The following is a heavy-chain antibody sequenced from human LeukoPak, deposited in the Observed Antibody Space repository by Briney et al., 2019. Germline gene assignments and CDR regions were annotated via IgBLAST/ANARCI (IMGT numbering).Heavy chain of an antibody. CDR2: IYHSGST. CDR3: ARASMVRGANFDY. Sequence: SETLSLTCTVSGGSISSGGYYWSWIRQPPGKGLEWIGYIYHSGSTYYNPSLKSRVAISVDRSKNQFSLKLSSVTAADTAVYYCARASMVRGANFDYWGQGTLVTVSS. V-gene: IGHV4-30-2*01. J-gene: IGHJ4*02. CDR1: GGSISSGGYY. D-gene: IGHD3-10*01.